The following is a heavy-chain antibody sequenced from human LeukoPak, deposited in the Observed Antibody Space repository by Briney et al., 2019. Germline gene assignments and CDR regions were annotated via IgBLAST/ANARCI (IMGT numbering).Heavy chain of an antibody. J-gene: IGHJ4*02. D-gene: IGHD2-15*01. CDR3: ARVRVVVTHFDS. Sequence: SETLSLTCAVYGGSFSGYYWSWIRQPPGKGLELIGEANHSGGTNYNPSLKSRVTISVDTSRNQFSLKLSSVTAADTAVYYCARVRVVVTHFDSWGQGTLVSVSS. CDR1: GGSFSGYY. V-gene: IGHV4-34*01. CDR2: ANHSGGT.